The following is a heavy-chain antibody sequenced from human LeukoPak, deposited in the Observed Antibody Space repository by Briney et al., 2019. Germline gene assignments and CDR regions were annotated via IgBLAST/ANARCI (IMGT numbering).Heavy chain of an antibody. J-gene: IGHJ3*02. Sequence: GGSLRLSCTGSGFTLGDYAISWVRQAPGKGLEWVSAISGSGGSTYYADSVKGRFTISRDNSKNTLYLQMNSLRAEDTAVYYCARENFLGGWSHAFDIWGQGTMVTVSS. D-gene: IGHD6-19*01. CDR2: ISGSGGST. CDR1: GFTLGDYA. V-gene: IGHV3-23*01. CDR3: ARENFLGGWSHAFDI.